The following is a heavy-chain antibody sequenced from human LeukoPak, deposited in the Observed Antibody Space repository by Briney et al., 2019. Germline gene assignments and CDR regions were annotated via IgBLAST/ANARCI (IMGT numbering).Heavy chain of an antibody. D-gene: IGHD6-6*01. CDR1: DGSFSGYY. V-gene: IGHV4-34*01. J-gene: IGHJ6*03. CDR3: ARGRRYSSSSGGLWVDNYYYYYMDV. CDR2: INHSGST. Sequence: SETLSLTCAVYDGSFSGYYWSWIRQPPGKGLEWIGEINHSGSTNYNPSLKSRVTILVDTSENQFSLKLTSMCAADTAVYYCARGRRYSSSSGGLWVDNYYYYYMDVWGKGTTVTVSS.